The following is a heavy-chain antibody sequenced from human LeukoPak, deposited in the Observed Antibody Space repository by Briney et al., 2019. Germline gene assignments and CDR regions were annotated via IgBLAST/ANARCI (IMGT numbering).Heavy chain of an antibody. CDR2: IYTSGST. Sequence: SETLSLTCTVSGGSISSYYWSWIRQPAGKGLEWIGRIYTSGSTNYNPSLKSRVTMSVDTSKNQSSLKLSSVTAADTAVYYCARVRDFWSGYYRRNLDAFDIWGQGTMVTVSS. V-gene: IGHV4-4*07. J-gene: IGHJ3*02. D-gene: IGHD3-3*01. CDR3: ARVRDFWSGYYRRNLDAFDI. CDR1: GGSISSYY.